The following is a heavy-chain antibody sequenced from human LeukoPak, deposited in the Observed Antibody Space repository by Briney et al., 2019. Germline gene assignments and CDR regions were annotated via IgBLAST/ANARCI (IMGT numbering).Heavy chain of an antibody. CDR2: ISGSGGST. Sequence: PGGSLRLSCAASGFTFSSYAMSWVRQAPGKGLEWVSAISGSGGSTYYADSVKGRFTISRDNSKNTLYLQMNSLRAEDTAVYYCAKDLQYYDFWSGSRSAFDIWGQGTMVTVPS. J-gene: IGHJ3*02. CDR1: GFTFSSYA. CDR3: AKDLQYYDFWSGSRSAFDI. D-gene: IGHD3-3*01. V-gene: IGHV3-23*01.